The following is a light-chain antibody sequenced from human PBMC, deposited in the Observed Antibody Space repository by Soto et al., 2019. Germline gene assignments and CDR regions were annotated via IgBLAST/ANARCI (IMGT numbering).Light chain of an antibody. CDR1: SSDIGGYNY. CDR3: NSYTSSETLV. V-gene: IGLV2-14*01. CDR2: GVS. Sequence: QSALTQPASVSGSPGQSITISCTGTSSDIGGYNYVSWYQQRPGKAPKLMIYGVSNRPSGVSNRFSGFKSANTASLTISGLQAEDEADYYCNSYTSSETLVFGGGTKLTVL. J-gene: IGLJ2*01.